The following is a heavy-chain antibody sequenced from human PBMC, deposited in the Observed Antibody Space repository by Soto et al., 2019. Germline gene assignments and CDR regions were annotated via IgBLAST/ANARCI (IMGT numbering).Heavy chain of an antibody. Sequence: QVQLVESGGGVVQPGRSLRLSCAASGFIFSTYGMHWVRQAPGKGLEWLSVISYDGNNKYYADSVKGRFTISRDNSKNTLWLQMDSLRTEEAAVYYCAKDLLLTTITTVGDWGQGTLVTVSS. V-gene: IGHV3-30*18. CDR3: AKDLLLTTITTVGD. CDR2: ISYDGNNK. J-gene: IGHJ4*02. CDR1: GFIFSTYG. D-gene: IGHD4-17*01.